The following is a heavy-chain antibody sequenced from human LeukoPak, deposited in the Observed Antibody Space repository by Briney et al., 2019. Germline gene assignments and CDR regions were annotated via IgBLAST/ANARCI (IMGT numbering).Heavy chain of an antibody. D-gene: IGHD2-21*02. CDR1: GFTFSSYT. J-gene: IGHJ4*02. V-gene: IGHV3-21*04. CDR3: ARASNCGGDCYFDY. CDR2: ISSSSSDI. Sequence: TGGSLRLSCAASGFTFSSYTMTWVRQAPGKGLEWVSSISSSSSDIYYADSVKGRFTISRDNAKNSLYLQMNSLRAEDTAVYYCARASNCGGDCYFDYWGQGTLVTVSS.